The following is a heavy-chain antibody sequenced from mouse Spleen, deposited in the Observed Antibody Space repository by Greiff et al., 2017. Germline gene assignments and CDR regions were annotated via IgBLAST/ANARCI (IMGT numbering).Heavy chain of an antibody. D-gene: IGHD1-2*01. Sequence: QVQLQQPGAELVRPGSSVKLSCKASGYTFTSYWMHWVKQRPIQGLEWIGNIDPSDSETHYNQKFKDKATLTVDKSSSTAYMQLSSPTSEDSAVYYCARSGLRLPAWFAYWGQGTLVTVSA. V-gene: IGHV1-52*01. CDR2: IDPSDSET. J-gene: IGHJ3*01. CDR3: ARSGLRLPAWFAY. CDR1: GYTFTSYW.